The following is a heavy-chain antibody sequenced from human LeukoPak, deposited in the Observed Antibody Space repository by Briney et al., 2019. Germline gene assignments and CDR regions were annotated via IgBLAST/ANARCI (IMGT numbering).Heavy chain of an antibody. V-gene: IGHV1-69*01. D-gene: IGHD2-2*01. CDR3: AGACSSTSRYYYYGMDV. Sequence: SVKVSCKASGGTXSSYAISWVRQAPGQGLEWMGGIIPIFGTANYAQKFQGRVTITADESTSTAYMELNSLRSEDTVVYYCAGACSSTSRYYYYGMDVWGQGTTVTVSS. CDR2: IIPIFGTA. J-gene: IGHJ6*02. CDR1: GGTXSSYA.